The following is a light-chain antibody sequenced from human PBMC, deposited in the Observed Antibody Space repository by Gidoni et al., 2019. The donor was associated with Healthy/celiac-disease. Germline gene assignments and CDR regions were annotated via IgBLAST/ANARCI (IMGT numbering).Light chain of an antibody. Sequence: DIEITQSPSTLSDSEGDRVPMPCRASQCMSSWLAWYQQKPGKATKLLIYKAASLESGVPSRFSGSGSGTEFTLTISSLQPDDFATYYCQQNDSYPCTFGQGTKVEIK. CDR1: QCMSSW. J-gene: IGKJ1*01. CDR3: QQNDSYPCT. CDR2: KAA. V-gene: IGKV1-5*03.